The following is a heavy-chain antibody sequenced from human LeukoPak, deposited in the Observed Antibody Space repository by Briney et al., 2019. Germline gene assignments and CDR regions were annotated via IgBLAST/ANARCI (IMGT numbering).Heavy chain of an antibody. Sequence: ASVKVSCKASGYTFTSIHISWVRQAPGQGLEWMGWISGYKGETNYAQEYQGRVTMTTDTSTSTAYMELRSLRSDDTAVYYCARHLSSSGFDYWGQGTLVTVSS. CDR2: ISGYKGET. CDR3: ARHLSSSGFDY. CDR1: GYTFTSIH. J-gene: IGHJ4*02. D-gene: IGHD6-13*01. V-gene: IGHV1-18*01.